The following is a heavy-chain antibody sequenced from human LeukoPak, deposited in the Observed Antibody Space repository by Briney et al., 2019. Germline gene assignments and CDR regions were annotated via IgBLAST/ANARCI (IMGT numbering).Heavy chain of an antibody. D-gene: IGHD2-2*01. V-gene: IGHV4-59*08. CDR2: IYYSGST. CDR1: GGSISSYY. J-gene: IGHJ5*02. CDR3: ARHSVPAAPTGWFDP. Sequence: SETLSLTCTVSGGSISSYYWSWIRQPPGKGLEWIGYIYYSGSTNYNPSLKSRVTISVDTSKNQFSLKLSSVTAADTAVYYCARHSVPAAPTGWFDPWGQGTLVTVSS.